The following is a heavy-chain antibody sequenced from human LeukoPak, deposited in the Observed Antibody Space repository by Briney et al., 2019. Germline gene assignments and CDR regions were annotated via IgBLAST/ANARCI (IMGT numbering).Heavy chain of an antibody. Sequence: PGGSLRLSCAASGFTFSDYYMSWIRQAPGKGLEWVSYISSSGSTIYYADSVKGRSTISRDNAKNSLYLQMNSLRAEDTAVYYCARGRRRGVVPAATWFDPWGQGTLVTVSS. D-gene: IGHD2-2*01. J-gene: IGHJ5*02. CDR2: ISSSGSTI. V-gene: IGHV3-11*01. CDR3: ARGRRRGVVPAATWFDP. CDR1: GFTFSDYY.